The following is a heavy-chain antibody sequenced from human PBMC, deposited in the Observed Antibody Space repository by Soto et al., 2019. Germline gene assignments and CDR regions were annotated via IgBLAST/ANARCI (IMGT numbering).Heavy chain of an antibody. J-gene: IGHJ5*02. Sequence: ASVKVSCKASGYTFTSYGISWVRRAPGQGLEWMGWISAYNGNTNYAQKLQGRVTMTTDTSTSTAYMELRSLRSDDTAVYYCARDGDFWSGYPNWFDPWGQGTLVTVSS. CDR3: ARDGDFWSGYPNWFDP. CDR1: GYTFTSYG. V-gene: IGHV1-18*04. D-gene: IGHD3-3*01. CDR2: ISAYNGNT.